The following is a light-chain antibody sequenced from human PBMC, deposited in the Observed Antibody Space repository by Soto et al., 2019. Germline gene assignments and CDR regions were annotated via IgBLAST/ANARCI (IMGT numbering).Light chain of an antibody. Sequence: DIQMTQSPSTLSSSVGDRVTIPCRASQSISSWLAWYQQKPGKAPKLLIYDASTLESGVPSRFSGSGSGTEFTLTISSLQADDFATYYCQQSDTYPLTFGQGTRLEIK. J-gene: IGKJ5*01. V-gene: IGKV1-5*01. CDR2: DAS. CDR1: QSISSW. CDR3: QQSDTYPLT.